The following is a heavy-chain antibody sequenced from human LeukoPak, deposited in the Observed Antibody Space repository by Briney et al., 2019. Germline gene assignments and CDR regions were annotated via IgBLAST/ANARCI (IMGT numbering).Heavy chain of an antibody. D-gene: IGHD6-13*01. V-gene: IGHV4-4*07. CDR1: GGSISSYY. CDR2: IYTSGST. J-gene: IGHJ5*02. Sequence: SETLSLTXTVSGGSISSYYWSWIRQPAGKGLGWIGRIYTSGSTNYNPSLKSRVTMSVDTSKNQFSLKLSSVTAADTAVYYCARLRAAAANNWFDPWGQGTLVTVSS. CDR3: ARLRAAAANNWFDP.